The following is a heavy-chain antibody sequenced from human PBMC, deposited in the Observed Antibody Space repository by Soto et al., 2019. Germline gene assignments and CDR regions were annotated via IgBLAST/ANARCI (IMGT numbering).Heavy chain of an antibody. Sequence: SETLSLTCTVSGGSISSYCWSWIRQPPGKGLEWIGYIYYSGSTNYNPSLKSRVTISVDTSKNQFSLKLSSVTAADTAVYYCARAYNWNDGSFDYWGQGTLVTVSS. CDR1: GGSISSYC. CDR3: ARAYNWNDGSFDY. V-gene: IGHV4-59*01. CDR2: IYYSGST. J-gene: IGHJ4*02. D-gene: IGHD1-20*01.